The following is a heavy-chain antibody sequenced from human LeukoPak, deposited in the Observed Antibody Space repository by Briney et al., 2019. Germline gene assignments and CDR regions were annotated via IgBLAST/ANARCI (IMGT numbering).Heavy chain of an antibody. CDR2: ISYDGSNK. J-gene: IGHJ2*01. V-gene: IGHV3-30*18. CDR3: AKDWYFDL. Sequence: PGRSLRLSCAASGFTFSSYGMHWVRQAPGKGLEWVAVISYDGSNKYYADSVRGRFTISRDNSKNTLYLQMNSLRAEDTAVYYCAKDWYFDLWGRGTLVTVSS. CDR1: GFTFSSYG.